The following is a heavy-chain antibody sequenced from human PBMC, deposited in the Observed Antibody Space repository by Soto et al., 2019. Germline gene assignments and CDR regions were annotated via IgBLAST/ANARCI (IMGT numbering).Heavy chain of an antibody. V-gene: IGHV1-18*01. CDR1: GCTFTSYG. CDR3: AREQWLVLGYYYYYGMDV. Sequence: ASVKVSCKASGCTFTSYGISWARQAPGQGLEWMGWISAYNGNTNYAQKLQGRVTMTTDTSTSTAYMELRSLGSDDTAVYYCAREQWLVLGYYYYYGMDVWGQGTTVTVSS. J-gene: IGHJ6*02. CDR2: ISAYNGNT. D-gene: IGHD6-19*01.